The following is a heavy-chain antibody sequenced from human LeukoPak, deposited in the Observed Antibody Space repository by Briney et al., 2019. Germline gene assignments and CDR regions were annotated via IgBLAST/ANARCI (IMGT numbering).Heavy chain of an antibody. CDR2: IYTSGSS. V-gene: IGHV4-4*07. CDR3: ARGSNSPRPPLGMDV. Sequence: PSETLSLTCTVSGGSISSYYWSWIRQPAGKGLEWIGRIYTSGSSDYNPSLKGRVTMSVDTSKNQFSLKLNSVTAADKAVYYCARGSNSPRPPLGMDVWGQGTTVTVSS. J-gene: IGHJ6*02. CDR1: GGSISSYY. D-gene: IGHD1-26*01.